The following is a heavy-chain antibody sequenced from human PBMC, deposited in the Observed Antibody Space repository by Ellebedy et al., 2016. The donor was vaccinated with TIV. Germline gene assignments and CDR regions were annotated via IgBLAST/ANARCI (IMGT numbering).Heavy chain of an antibody. J-gene: IGHJ4*02. D-gene: IGHD2-15*01. CDR1: GGSFSGYY. Sequence: SETLSLXXAVYGGSFSGYYWSWIRQPPGKGLEWIGEINHSGSTNYNPSLKSRVTISVDTSKNQFSLKLSSVTAADTAVYYCAKVLNWSGYCSGGSCYSPFDYWGQGTLVTVSS. CDR2: INHSGST. CDR3: AKVLNWSGYCSGGSCYSPFDY. V-gene: IGHV4-34*01.